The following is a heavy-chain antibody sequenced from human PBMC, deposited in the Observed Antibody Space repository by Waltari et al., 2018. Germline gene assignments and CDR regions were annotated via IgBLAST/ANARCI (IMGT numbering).Heavy chain of an antibody. CDR2: ISSSGSTI. CDR3: ASSSGYSYGYNFDY. J-gene: IGHJ4*02. CDR1: GFTFSSYE. D-gene: IGHD5-18*01. Sequence: EVQLVESGGGLVQPGGSLRLSCAASGFTFSSYEMNWVRQASGKGLEWVSYISSSGSTIYYADSVKGRFTVARDNAKNSLYLQMNSLRAEDTAVYYCASSSGYSYGYNFDYWGQGTLVTVSS. V-gene: IGHV3-48*03.